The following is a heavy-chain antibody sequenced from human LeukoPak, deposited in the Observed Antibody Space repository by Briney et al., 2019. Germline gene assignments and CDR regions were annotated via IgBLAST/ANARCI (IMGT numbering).Heavy chain of an antibody. D-gene: IGHD2-21*02. J-gene: IGHJ4*02. CDR2: INPSGGST. CDR1: GYTFTGYY. CDR3: ARDRSRDCGGDCYSEGEYYFDY. Sequence: ASVKVSCKASGYTFTGYYMHWVRQAPGQGLEWMGIINPSGGSTSYAQKFQGRVTMTRDMSTSTVYMELSSLRSEDTAVYYCARDRSRDCGGDCYSEGEYYFDYWGQGTLVTVSS. V-gene: IGHV1-46*01.